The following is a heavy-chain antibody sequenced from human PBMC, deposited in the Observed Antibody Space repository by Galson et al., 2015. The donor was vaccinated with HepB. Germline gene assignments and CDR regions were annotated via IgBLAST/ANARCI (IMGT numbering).Heavy chain of an antibody. CDR3: ARAPHDYGDYLGWFDP. V-gene: IGHV3-7*03. J-gene: IGHJ5*02. CDR1: GFTFSSYW. CDR2: IKQDGSEK. Sequence: SLRLSCAASGFTFSSYWMSWVRQAPGKGLEWVANIKQDGSEKYYVDSVKGRFTISRDNAKNSLYLQMNSLRAEDTAVYYCARAPHDYGDYLGWFDPWGQGTLVTVSS. D-gene: IGHD4-17*01.